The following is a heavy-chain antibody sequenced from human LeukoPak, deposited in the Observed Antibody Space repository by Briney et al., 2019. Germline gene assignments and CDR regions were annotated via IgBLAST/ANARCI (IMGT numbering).Heavy chain of an antibody. CDR1: GFTFSSYW. CDR2: IKQDGSEK. J-gene: IGHJ4*02. V-gene: IGHV3-7*03. D-gene: IGHD3-22*01. CDR3: AKASRIPHYYDSSGYSDY. Sequence: GGSLRLSCAASGFTFSSYWMSWVRQAPGKGLEWVANIKQDGSEKYYVDSVKGRFTISRDNSKNTLYLQMNSLRAEDTAVYYCAKASRIPHYYDSSGYSDYWGQGTLVTVSS.